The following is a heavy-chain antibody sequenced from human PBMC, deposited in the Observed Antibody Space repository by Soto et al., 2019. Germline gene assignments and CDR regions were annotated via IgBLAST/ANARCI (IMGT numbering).Heavy chain of an antibody. D-gene: IGHD4-17*01. CDR3: ARYYGDYDYFDY. J-gene: IGHJ4*02. Sequence: SETLSLTCTVSGGSTSSSSYYWGWIRQPPGKGLEWIGSIYYSGSTYYNPSLKSRVTISVDTSKNQFSLKLSSVTAADTAVYYCARYYGDYDYFDYWGQGTLVTVSS. V-gene: IGHV4-39*01. CDR1: GGSTSSSSYY. CDR2: IYYSGST.